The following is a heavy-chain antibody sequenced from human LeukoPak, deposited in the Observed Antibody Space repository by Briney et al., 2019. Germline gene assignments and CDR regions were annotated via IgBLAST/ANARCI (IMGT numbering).Heavy chain of an antibody. V-gene: IGHV1-69*05. CDR2: IIPIFGTA. D-gene: IGHD3-22*01. CDR1: GGTFSSYA. Sequence: SVKVSCRASGGTFSSYAISWVRQAPGQGLEWMGRIIPIFGTANYAQKFQGRVTITTDESTSTAYMELSSLRSEDTAVYYCARDGGYYYDSYFDYWGQGTLVTVSS. CDR3: ARDGGYYYDSYFDY. J-gene: IGHJ4*02.